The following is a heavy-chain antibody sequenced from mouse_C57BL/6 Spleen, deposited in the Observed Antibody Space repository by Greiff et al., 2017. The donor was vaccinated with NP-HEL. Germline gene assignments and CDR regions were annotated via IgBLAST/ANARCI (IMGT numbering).Heavy chain of an antibody. V-gene: IGHV5-6*01. D-gene: IGHD1-1*01. CDR2: ISSGGSYT. CDR1: GFTFSSYG. Sequence: EVMLVESGGDLVKPGGSLKLSCAASGFTFSSYGMSWVRQTPDKRLEWVATISSGGSYTYYPDSVKGRFTISRDNAKNTLYLQMSSLKSEDTAMYYCARPDYGSSYEGYFDVWGTGTTVTVSS. J-gene: IGHJ1*03. CDR3: ARPDYGSSYEGYFDV.